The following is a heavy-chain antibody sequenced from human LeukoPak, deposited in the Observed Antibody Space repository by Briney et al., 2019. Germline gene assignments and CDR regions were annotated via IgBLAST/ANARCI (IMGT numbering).Heavy chain of an antibody. CDR2: INPNSGGT. D-gene: IGHD2-21*02. V-gene: IGHV1-2*02. CDR3: ARGKTMVYCGGDCYRFDN. Sequence: GASVKVSCKTSGFTFTGYYIHWVRQAPGQGFEWIGWINPNSGGTNYAQKFQGRVTMTRDTSISTAYMELSRLLSGDTAVYYCARGKTMVYCGGDCYRFDNWGQGTLVTVSS. J-gene: IGHJ4*02. CDR1: GFTFTGYY.